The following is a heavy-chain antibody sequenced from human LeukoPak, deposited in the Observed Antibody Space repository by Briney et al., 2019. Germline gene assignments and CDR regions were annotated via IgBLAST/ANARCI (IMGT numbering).Heavy chain of an antibody. CDR3: ARDLHPWYYLPVW. V-gene: IGHV3-7*04. CDR2: IKEDGSET. D-gene: IGHD2-15*01. J-gene: IGHJ4*02. Sequence: PRGSLRPSCVASAFALRSNWMSGVCQAPGKGLEWVASIKEDGSETYYVDSVKGRFTIYRDNAKNSLYLKMSRLRAEDRAVYYGARDLHPWYYLPVWGGQGTLVAVS. CDR1: AFALRSNW.